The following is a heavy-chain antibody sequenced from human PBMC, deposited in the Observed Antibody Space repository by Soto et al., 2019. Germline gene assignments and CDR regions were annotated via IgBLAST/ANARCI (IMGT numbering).Heavy chain of an antibody. D-gene: IGHD6-19*01. V-gene: IGHV3-48*04. CDR1: GFTFISYS. J-gene: IGHJ4*02. CDR2: ISSSSSTI. Sequence: GWSLRLSCASSGFTFISYSMNWVRQAPGKGLEWVSYISSSSSTIYYADSVKGRFTISRDNAKNSLYLQMNGLRVEDTAVYYCASTGIAVAGQFDYWGQGTLVTVSS. CDR3: ASTGIAVAGQFDY.